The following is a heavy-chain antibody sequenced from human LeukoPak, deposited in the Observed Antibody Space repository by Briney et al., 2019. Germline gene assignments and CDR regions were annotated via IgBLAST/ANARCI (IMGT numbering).Heavy chain of an antibody. Sequence: GGSLRLSCAASGFTFSSYGMPWVRQAPGKGLEWVAVISYDGSNKYYADSVKGRFTISRDNSKNTLYLQMNSLRAEDTAVYYCAKGFSSGYFQFDYWGQGTLVTVSS. CDR1: GFTFSSYG. J-gene: IGHJ4*02. CDR2: ISYDGSNK. V-gene: IGHV3-30*18. CDR3: AKGFSSGYFQFDY. D-gene: IGHD3-22*01.